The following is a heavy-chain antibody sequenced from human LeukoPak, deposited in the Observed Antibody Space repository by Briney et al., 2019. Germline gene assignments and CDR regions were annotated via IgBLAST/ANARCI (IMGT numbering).Heavy chain of an antibody. V-gene: IGHV3-21*01. Sequence: GGSLRLSCAASGFTFSNFVMTWVRQAPGKGLEWVSSIVGSSSTYYADSLKGRFTISRDNAKNSLYLQMNSRRAEDTAVYYCARIGAGSSRDYWGQGTLVTVSS. CDR1: GFTFSNFV. CDR3: ARIGAGSSRDY. CDR2: IVGSSST. D-gene: IGHD6-13*01. J-gene: IGHJ4*02.